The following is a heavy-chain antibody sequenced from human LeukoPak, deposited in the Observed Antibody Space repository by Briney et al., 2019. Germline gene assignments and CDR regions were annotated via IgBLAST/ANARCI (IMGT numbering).Heavy chain of an antibody. CDR1: GYRFTSYD. CDR2: INPSGGST. CDR3: GTDSNCGAGSCVAFDI. J-gene: IGHJ3*02. Sequence: GASVKVSCKASGYRFTSYDMHWVRQAPGQGLEWMGIINPSGGSTSYAQRFQGRVAMTRDTSTTTVYMEVNSLTSEDTAVYYCGTDSNCGAGSCVAFDIWGQGTMVTVSS. V-gene: IGHV1-46*01. D-gene: IGHD2-15*01.